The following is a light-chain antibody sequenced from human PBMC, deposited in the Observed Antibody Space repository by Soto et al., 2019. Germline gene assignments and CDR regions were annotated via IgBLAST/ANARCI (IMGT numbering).Light chain of an antibody. CDR2: GNN. CDR3: QSYDNSLSGYV. Sequence: QLVLTQPPSVSGAPGQRVTISCTGSSSNIGAGYDVHWYQQLPGTAPKLLIYGNNNRPSGVPDRFSGSKSGTSAYLAITGLQAEDEADYYCQSYDNSLSGYVFGTGTKLTVL. CDR1: SSNIGAGYD. V-gene: IGLV1-40*01. J-gene: IGLJ1*01.